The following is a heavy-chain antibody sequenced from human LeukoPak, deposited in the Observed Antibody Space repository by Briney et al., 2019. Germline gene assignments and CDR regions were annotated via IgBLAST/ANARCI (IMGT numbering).Heavy chain of an antibody. D-gene: IGHD6-6*01. V-gene: IGHV4-4*07. CDR2: IYTSGST. J-gene: IGHJ6*03. Sequence: SETLSLTCTVSGGSISSYYRSWIRQPAGKGLEWIGRIYTSGSTYYNPSLKSRVTISVDTSKNQFSLKLSSVTAADTAVYYCARGSIHGSSSYYMDVWGKGTTVTVSS. CDR3: ARGSIHGSSSYYMDV. CDR1: GGSISSYY.